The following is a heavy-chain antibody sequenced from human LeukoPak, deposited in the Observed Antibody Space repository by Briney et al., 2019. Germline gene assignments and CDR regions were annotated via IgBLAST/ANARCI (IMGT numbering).Heavy chain of an antibody. CDR2: IYYSGST. J-gene: IGHJ4*02. CDR1: GGSISSGGYY. CDR3: ARASWAYSPFDS. D-gene: IGHD2-21*01. Sequence: SQTLSLTCTVSGGSISSGGYYWSWIRQHPGKGLEWIGYIYYSGSTYYNPSLKSRVTISVDTSKNQFSLKLSSVTAADTAVYYCARASWAYSPFDSWGQGTLVTVSS. V-gene: IGHV4-31*03.